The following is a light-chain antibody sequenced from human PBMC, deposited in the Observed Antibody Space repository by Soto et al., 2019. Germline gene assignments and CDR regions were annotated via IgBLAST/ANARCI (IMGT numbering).Light chain of an antibody. CDR1: QSISSW. CDR2: KAS. J-gene: IGKJ1*01. V-gene: IGKV1-5*03. CDR3: QQYNSS. Sequence: DIQMTQSPSTLSASVGDRVTITCRASQSISSWLAWYQQKPGKAPNLLIYKASSLESGVPSRFSGSGSGTEFTLTISSLQPDDFATYYCQQYNSSFGQGTKVDIK.